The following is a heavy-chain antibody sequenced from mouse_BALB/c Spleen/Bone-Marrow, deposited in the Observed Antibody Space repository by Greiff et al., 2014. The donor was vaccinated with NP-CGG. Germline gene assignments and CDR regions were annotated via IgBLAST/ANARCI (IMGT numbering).Heavy chain of an antibody. CDR1: GYAFSVYW. V-gene: IGHV1-80*01. CDR3: ARGGISVDY. J-gene: IGHJ2*01. Sequence: VQLQQSGAELVRPGSSVKISCKASGYAFSVYWMNWVKQRPGQGLEWIGQIYPGDGDTNYNGKFKGRATLTADKSSNTAYMQLSSLTSEDSAVYFYARGGISVDYWGQGTTLTVSS. CDR2: IYPGDGDT.